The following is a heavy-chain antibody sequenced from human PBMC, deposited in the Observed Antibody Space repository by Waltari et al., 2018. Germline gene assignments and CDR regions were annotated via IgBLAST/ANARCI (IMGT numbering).Heavy chain of an antibody. V-gene: IGHV4-61*02. CDR2: IYINGGT. Sequence: QVQLQESGPGLVKPSQTLSLTCTVSGGSISSGNYSWSWIRPPAGKGLEWIGRIYINGGTTYNPSLKSRVTISIDTSKNRFSLKLTSVTAADTAMYYCASDRYYYDSSGSGAYWGQGALVTVSS. CDR1: GGSISSGNYS. CDR3: ASDRYYYDSSGSGAY. D-gene: IGHD3-22*01. J-gene: IGHJ4*02.